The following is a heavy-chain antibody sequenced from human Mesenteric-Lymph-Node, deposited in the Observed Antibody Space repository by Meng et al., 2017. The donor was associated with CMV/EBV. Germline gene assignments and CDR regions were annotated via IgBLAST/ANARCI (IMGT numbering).Heavy chain of an antibody. J-gene: IGHJ4*02. CDR3: ASLDFWSGRFDY. CDR2: ISRSGTTM. Sequence: GGSLRLSCAASGFTLRSYAMTWVRQAPGKGLEWVSSISRSGTTMDYADSVKGRFLISRDNAKNTLYLEMHSLRAEDTAVYYCASLDFWSGRFDYWGQGSLVTVSS. D-gene: IGHD3-3*01. V-gene: IGHV3-48*03. CDR1: GFTLRSYA.